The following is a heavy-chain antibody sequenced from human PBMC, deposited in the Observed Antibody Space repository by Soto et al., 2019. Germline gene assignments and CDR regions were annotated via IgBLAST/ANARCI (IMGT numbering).Heavy chain of an antibody. CDR1: GFTFSSYA. V-gene: IGHV3-64*04. CDR3: ARLPYGTVTTN. CDR2: ISTNGGST. D-gene: IGHD4-17*01. J-gene: IGHJ4*02. Sequence: PGGSLRLSCSASGFTFSSYAMHWVRQAPGKGLEYVSSISTNGGSTHYADSVKGRFAISRDNSKNTVFLQMNSLRAEDTAVYYCARLPYGTVTTNWGQGTLVTVSS.